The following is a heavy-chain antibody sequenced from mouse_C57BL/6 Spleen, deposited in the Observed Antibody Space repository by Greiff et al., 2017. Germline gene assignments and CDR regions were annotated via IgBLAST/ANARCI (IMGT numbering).Heavy chain of an antibody. CDR3: ARNWERVYYYAMDY. CDR1: GYTFTSYW. J-gene: IGHJ4*01. CDR2: IDPSDRYT. D-gene: IGHD4-1*01. Sequence: QVQLQQPGAELVKPGASVKLSCKASGYTFTSYWMQWVKQRPGQGLEWIGEIDPSDRYTNYNQKFKGKATLTVDTSSSTAYMQLSSLTSEDSAVYYCARNWERVYYYAMDYWGQGTSVTVSS. V-gene: IGHV1-50*01.